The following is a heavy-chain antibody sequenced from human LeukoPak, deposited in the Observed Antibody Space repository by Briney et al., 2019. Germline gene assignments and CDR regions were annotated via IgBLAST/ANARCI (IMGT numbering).Heavy chain of an antibody. CDR2: SSSGSTI. J-gene: IGHJ4*02. D-gene: IGHD3-10*01. Sequence: SSSGSTIYYADSVKGRFTISRDNSRNTLYLQMNSLRAEDTAVYYCARHLLWFGELSGGFDYWGQGTLVTVSS. CDR3: ARHLLWFGELSGGFDY. V-gene: IGHV3-23*01.